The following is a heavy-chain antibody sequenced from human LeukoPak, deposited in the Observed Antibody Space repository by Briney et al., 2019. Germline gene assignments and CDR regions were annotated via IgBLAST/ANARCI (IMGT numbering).Heavy chain of an antibody. CDR2: TYYSGST. V-gene: IGHV4-59*01. CDR3: AGVHSSRWYYIDY. J-gene: IGHJ4*02. D-gene: IGHD6-19*01. Sequence: SETLSLTCTVSGGSISSYYWSWIRQPPGKGVEWIGYTYYSGSTNYNPSLKSRVTISVDTSKNQFSLKLSSVTAADTAVYYCAGVHSSRWYYIDYWGQGTLVTVSS. CDR1: GGSISSYY.